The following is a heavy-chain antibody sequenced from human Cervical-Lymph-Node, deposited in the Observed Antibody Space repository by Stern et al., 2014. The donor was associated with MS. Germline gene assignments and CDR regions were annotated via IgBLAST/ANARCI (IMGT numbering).Heavy chain of an antibody. D-gene: IGHD2-15*01. CDR3: AHSRVKYCRGGTCYSSLFDY. Sequence: QITLKESGPTLVKPTQTVTLTCTLSGFSVTTAGVGVGWIRQPPGKALEWLALIYLADDKLDSPSLKNRLTITKDTSKNQVVLIMTDVDPVDTATYYCAHSRVKYCRGGTCYSSLFDYWGQGTLVTVSS. CDR1: GFSVTTAGVG. J-gene: IGHJ4*02. CDR2: IYLADDK. V-gene: IGHV2-5*02.